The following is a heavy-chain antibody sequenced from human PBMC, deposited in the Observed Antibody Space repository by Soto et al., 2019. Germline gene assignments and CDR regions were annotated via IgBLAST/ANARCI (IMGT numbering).Heavy chain of an antibody. D-gene: IGHD6-13*01. V-gene: IGHV1-8*01. CDR1: GYTFTSYD. CDR3: ARGGDSSPYYYYYFGMDV. CDR2: MNPNSGNT. Sequence: ASVKVSCKASGYTFTSYDINWVRQATGQGLEWMGWMNPNSGNTGYAQKFQGRVTMTRNTSISTAYMELSSLRSEDTAVYYCARGGDSSPYYYYYFGMDVWGQGTTVTVSS. J-gene: IGHJ6*02.